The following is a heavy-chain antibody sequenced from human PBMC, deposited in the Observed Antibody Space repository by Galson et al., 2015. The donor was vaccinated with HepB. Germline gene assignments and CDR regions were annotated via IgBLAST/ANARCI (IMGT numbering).Heavy chain of an antibody. Sequence: SLRLSCAASGFTFSSYAMHWVRQAPGKGLEWVAVISYDGSNKYYADSVKGRFTISRDNSKNTLYLQMNSLRAEDTAVYYCARERIPYSSTDGPWFDPWGQGTLVTVSS. D-gene: IGHD2-2*01. CDR1: GFTFSSYA. CDR2: ISYDGSNK. V-gene: IGHV3-30*04. CDR3: ARERIPYSSTDGPWFDP. J-gene: IGHJ5*02.